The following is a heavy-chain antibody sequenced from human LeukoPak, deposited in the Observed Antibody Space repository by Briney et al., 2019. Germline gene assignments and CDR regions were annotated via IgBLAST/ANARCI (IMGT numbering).Heavy chain of an antibody. CDR1: GFTFSSYV. D-gene: IGHD3-22*01. J-gene: IGHJ4*02. V-gene: IGHV3-64D*09. CDR2: ITSNGGTT. Sequence: GGSLRLSCSAPGFTFSSYVMHWVRQAPGKGLEYVSAITSNGGTTYYADSVKGRFTISRDNSKNTLYLQMSSLRAEDTAVFYCVRYYYDSSGYQRYFDYWGQGTLVTVSS. CDR3: VRYYYDSSGYQRYFDY.